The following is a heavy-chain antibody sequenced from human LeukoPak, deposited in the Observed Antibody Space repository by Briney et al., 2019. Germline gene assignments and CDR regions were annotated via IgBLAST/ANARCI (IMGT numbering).Heavy chain of an antibody. D-gene: IGHD3-3*01. J-gene: IGHJ5*02. CDR2: IYYSGST. CDR3: ARAGKTYYDFWSGSTLREDWFDP. CDR1: GGSISSYY. V-gene: IGHV4-59*05. Sequence: SETLSLTCTVSGGSISSYYWSWIRQPPGKGLEWIGSIYYSGSTYYNPSLKSRVTISVDTSKNQFSLKLSSVTAADTAVYNCARAGKTYYDFWSGSTLREDWFDPWGQGTLVTVSS.